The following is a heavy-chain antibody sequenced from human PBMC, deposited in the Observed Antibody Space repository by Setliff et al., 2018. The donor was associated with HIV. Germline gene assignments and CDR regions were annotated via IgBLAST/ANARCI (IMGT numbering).Heavy chain of an antibody. Sequence: SETLSLTCTVSGDRISSTSYYWGWLRQPPGKGLEWIGTIYYTGDTQYNPSFKSRVTTSVDTSKNQFSLKLTSVTAADTAVFYCARHHYDRSGYYSGPQYYFDSWGQGTLVTVSS. D-gene: IGHD3-22*01. J-gene: IGHJ4*02. V-gene: IGHV4-39*01. CDR3: ARHHYDRSGYYSGPQYYFDS. CDR1: GDRISSTSYY. CDR2: IYYTGDT.